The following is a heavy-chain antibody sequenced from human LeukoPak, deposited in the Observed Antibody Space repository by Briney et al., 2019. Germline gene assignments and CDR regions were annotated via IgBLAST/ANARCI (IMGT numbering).Heavy chain of an antibody. CDR2: ILPGGSDT. V-gene: IGHV5-51*01. D-gene: IGHD3-9*01. CDR1: GYTFTSYW. J-gene: IGHJ5*02. Sequence: GESLKISCKGSGYTFTSYWIGWVRQMPGKGLELMGIILPGGSDTRYSPSFKGQVTMSVDKSISTPYLQWTSLKASDTAMYYCARQYYETLTGPNWFDAWGQGTLVTVSS. CDR3: ARQYYETLTGPNWFDA.